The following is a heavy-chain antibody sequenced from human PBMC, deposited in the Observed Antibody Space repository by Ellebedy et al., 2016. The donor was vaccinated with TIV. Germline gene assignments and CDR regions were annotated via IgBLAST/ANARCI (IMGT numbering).Heavy chain of an antibody. CDR3: ARDRVVTHYYGMDV. CDR1: GYTFTTYG. Sequence: AASVKVSCKASGYTFTTYGISWVRQAPGQGLEWMGWIGTYNGNTKYVEKLQGRVTMTTDASTSKAYMDLRSLRSDDTAVYYCARDRVVTHYYGMDVWGQGTTVTVSS. CDR2: IGTYNGNT. J-gene: IGHJ6*02. V-gene: IGHV1-18*04. D-gene: IGHD2-21*02.